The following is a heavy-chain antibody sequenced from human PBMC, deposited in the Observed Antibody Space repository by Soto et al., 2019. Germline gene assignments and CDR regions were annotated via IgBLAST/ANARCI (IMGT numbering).Heavy chain of an antibody. V-gene: IGHV4-59*01. CDR2: IYYSGST. CDR3: ARDSAGYSNYYYYYYMDV. CDR1: GGSISSYY. D-gene: IGHD4-4*01. Sequence: SETLSLTCTVSGGSISSYYWSWIRQPPGKGLEWIGYIYYSGSTNYNPSLKSRVTISVDTSKNQFSLKLSSVTAADTAVYYCARDSAGYSNYYYYYYMDVWGKGTTVTVSS. J-gene: IGHJ6*03.